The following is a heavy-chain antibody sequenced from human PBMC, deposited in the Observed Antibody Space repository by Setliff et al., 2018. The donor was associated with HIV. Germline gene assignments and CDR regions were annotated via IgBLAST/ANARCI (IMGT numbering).Heavy chain of an antibody. CDR2: MYYVGST. D-gene: IGHD2-15*01. J-gene: IGHJ4*02. V-gene: IGHV4-38-2*02. Sequence: SETLSLTCSVSNFSIGSGYYWGWIRLPPGERPEWIGSMYYVGSTYYHPSFESRSSISIDTSENTLSLSLTSVTVADTAVYFCARSRWLSNTPYYFDFWGRGKRVTGSA. CDR1: NFSIGSGYY. CDR3: ARSRWLSNTPYYFDF.